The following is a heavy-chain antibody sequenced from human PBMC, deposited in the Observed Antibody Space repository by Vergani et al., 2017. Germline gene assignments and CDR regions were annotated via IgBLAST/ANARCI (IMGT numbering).Heavy chain of an antibody. CDR2: IIPIFGTA. CDR3: ARGTGYYDSSGRRYYYYYGMDV. Sequence: QVQLVQSGAEVKKPGASVKVSCKVSGYTLTELSMHWVRQAPGKGLEWMGGIIPIFGTANYAQKFQGRVTITADESTSTAYMELSSLRSEDTAVYYCARGTGYYDSSGRRYYYYYGMDVWGQGTTVTVSS. CDR1: GYTLTELS. J-gene: IGHJ6*02. D-gene: IGHD3-22*01. V-gene: IGHV1-69*13.